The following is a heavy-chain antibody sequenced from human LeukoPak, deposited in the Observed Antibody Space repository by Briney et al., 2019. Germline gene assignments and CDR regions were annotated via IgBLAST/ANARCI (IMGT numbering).Heavy chain of an antibody. CDR3: ARGGCSSTSCRGWFDP. D-gene: IGHD2-2*01. Sequence: SVKVSYKASGGTFSSYAISWVRQAPGQGLEWMGGIIPIFGTANYAQKFQGRVTITTDESTSTAYMELSSLRSEDTAVYYCARGGCSSTSCRGWFDPWGQGTLVTVSS. J-gene: IGHJ5*02. CDR1: GGTFSSYA. CDR2: IIPIFGTA. V-gene: IGHV1-69*05.